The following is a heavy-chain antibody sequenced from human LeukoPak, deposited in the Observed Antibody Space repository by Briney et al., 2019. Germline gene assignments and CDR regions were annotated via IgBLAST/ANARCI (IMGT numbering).Heavy chain of an antibody. V-gene: IGHV3-7*01. CDR2: INQVGTEK. J-gene: IGHJ4*02. Sequence: GGSLRLSCAASGFTFSGYSMSWVRQAPGKGLEWVANINQVGTEKYYVDSVKGRFTISRDNGKNSLYLQMNSLRADDTAVYYCARDRVWTVLYWGQGTLVTVSS. CDR3: ARDRVWTVLY. CDR1: GFTFSGYS. D-gene: IGHD6-13*01.